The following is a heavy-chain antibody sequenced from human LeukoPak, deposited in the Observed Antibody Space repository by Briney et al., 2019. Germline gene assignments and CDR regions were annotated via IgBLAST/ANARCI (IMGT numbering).Heavy chain of an antibody. J-gene: IGHJ4*02. D-gene: IGHD2/OR15-2a*01. V-gene: IGHV3-33*01. CDR3: AREGPRGNSQFDY. CDR1: GFTFSSYG. Sequence: GGSLRLSCAASGFTFSSYGMHWVRQAPGKGLEWVALIWYNGSNKYYADSVKGRLTISRDNSKNTLYLQMNSLRAEDTAVYYCAREGPRGNSQFDYWGQGTLVTVSS. CDR2: IWYNGSNK.